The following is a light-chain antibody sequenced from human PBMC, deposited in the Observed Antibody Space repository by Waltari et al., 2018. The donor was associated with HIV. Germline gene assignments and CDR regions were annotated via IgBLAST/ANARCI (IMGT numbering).Light chain of an antibody. CDR3: QQYHDWTV. CDR2: DAS. J-gene: IGKJ4*01. V-gene: IGKV3-15*01. Sequence: MTQSPATLSLSPGETVTLSCRASQGISHNLAWYQQKPRQAPRLLIFDASSSAAGIPARFSGSGSGTEFTLTISSLQSEDFAIYYCQQYHDWTVFGGGTKVEFK. CDR1: QGISHN.